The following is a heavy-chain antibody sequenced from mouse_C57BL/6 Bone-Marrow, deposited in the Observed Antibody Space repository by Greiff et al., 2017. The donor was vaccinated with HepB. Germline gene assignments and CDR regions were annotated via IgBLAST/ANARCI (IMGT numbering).Heavy chain of an antibody. CDR3: ARGGIYDTDGAY. Sequence: VKLQQPGAELVKPGASVKLSCKASGYTFTSYWMHWVKQRPGRGLEWIGRIDPNRGGTKYNEKFKSKATLTVDKPSSTAYMQLSSLTSEDSAVYYCARGGIYDTDGAYWGQGTLVTVSA. CDR2: IDPNRGGT. D-gene: IGHD2-3*01. CDR1: GYTFTSYW. J-gene: IGHJ3*01. V-gene: IGHV1-72*01.